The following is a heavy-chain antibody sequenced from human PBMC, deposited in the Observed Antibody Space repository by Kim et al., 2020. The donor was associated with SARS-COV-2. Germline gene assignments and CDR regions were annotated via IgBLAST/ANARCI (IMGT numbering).Heavy chain of an antibody. CDR1: GGSFSGYY. V-gene: IGHV4-34*01. CDR2: INHSGST. CDR3: ARADIVVVVAATPYYYYGMDV. D-gene: IGHD2-15*01. Sequence: SETLSLTCAVYGGSFSGYYWSWIRQPPGKGLEWIGEINHSGSTNYNPSLKSRVTISVDTSKNQFSLKLSSVTAADTAVYYCARADIVVVVAATPYYYYGMDVWGQGTTVTVSS. J-gene: IGHJ6*02.